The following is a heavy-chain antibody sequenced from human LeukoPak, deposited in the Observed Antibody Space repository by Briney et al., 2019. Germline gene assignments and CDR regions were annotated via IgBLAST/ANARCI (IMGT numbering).Heavy chain of an antibody. CDR2: IYYSGST. CDR3: ARVLEGRGYDFWSGYYTSTGWFDP. CDR1: GGSVSSGSYY. V-gene: IGHV4-61*01. J-gene: IGHJ5*02. D-gene: IGHD3-3*01. Sequence: SETLSLTCTVSGGSVSSGSYYWSWIRQPPGKGLEWIGYIYYSGSTNYNPSLKSRVTISVDTSKNQFSLKLSSVTAADTAVYYCARVLEGRGYDFWSGYYTSTGWFDPWGQGTLVTVSS.